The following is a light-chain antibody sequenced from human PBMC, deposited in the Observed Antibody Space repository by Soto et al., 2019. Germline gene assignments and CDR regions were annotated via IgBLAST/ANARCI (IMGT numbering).Light chain of an antibody. CDR2: KAS. CDR3: QQYNSYRA. CDR1: QSISNW. J-gene: IGKJ1*01. Sequence: DIQMTQSRSTLSASVGYIFTISGRASQSISNWLAWHQQKPGKAPKLLIYKASSLESGVPSRFSGSGSGTEFTLTISSLQPDDFATYYCQQYNSYRAFGQGTKVDIK. V-gene: IGKV1-5*03.